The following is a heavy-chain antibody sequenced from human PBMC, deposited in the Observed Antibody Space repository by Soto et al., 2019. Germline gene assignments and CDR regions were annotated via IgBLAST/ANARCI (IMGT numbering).Heavy chain of an antibody. D-gene: IGHD6-13*01. J-gene: IGHJ6*02. CDR1: GYTFTSYA. CDR3: AAPGGQQLVNYYYGMDV. CDR2: IVASSGNT. V-gene: IGHV1-58*02. Sequence: GASVKVSCKASGYTFTSYAMKWVRQATGQGLEWIGWIVASSGNTDYAQKFQERVTITRNMSTSTAYMELSSLRSEDTAVYYCAAPGGQQLVNYYYGMDVWGQGTTVTVSS.